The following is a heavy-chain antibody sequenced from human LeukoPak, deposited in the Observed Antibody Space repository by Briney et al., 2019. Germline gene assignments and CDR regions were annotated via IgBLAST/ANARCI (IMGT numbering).Heavy chain of an antibody. CDR2: IYYSGST. CDR3: ANHPFDRGQYTYGMDV. D-gene: IGHD3-9*01. J-gene: IGHJ6*02. V-gene: IGHV4-59*12. CDR1: GGSISSYY. Sequence: SETLSLTCTVSGGSISSYYWSWIRQPPGKGLEWIGYIYYSGSTNYNPSLKSRVTISVDTSKNQFSLKLNSVTAADTAVYYCANHPFDRGQYTYGMDVWGQGTTVTVSS.